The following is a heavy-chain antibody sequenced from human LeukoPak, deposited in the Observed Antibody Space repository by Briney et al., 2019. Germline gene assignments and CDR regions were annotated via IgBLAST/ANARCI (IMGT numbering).Heavy chain of an antibody. Sequence: SETLSLTCTVSGGSISSSNWWSWVRQPPGKGLEWIGSIYDSGSTYYNPSLKSRVTISVDTSKNQFSLKLNSVTAADTAVYYCARHYGPWGQGTLVTVSS. J-gene: IGHJ5*02. V-gene: IGHV4-39*01. CDR1: GGSISSSNW. D-gene: IGHD3-10*01. CDR2: IYDSGST. CDR3: ARHYGP.